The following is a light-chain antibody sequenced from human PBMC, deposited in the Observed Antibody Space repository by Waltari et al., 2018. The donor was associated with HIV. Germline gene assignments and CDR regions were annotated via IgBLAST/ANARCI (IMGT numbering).Light chain of an antibody. V-gene: IGKV1-27*01. CDR3: QKYDSGPFT. CDR1: HVISNF. CDR2: EAS. J-gene: IGKJ3*01. Sequence: DVRVPQSPSSLSASVGDRVTITCRASHVISNFLAWYQQKPGKVPKLLINEASVLQSEVPSRFSGSGSGTEFNLTISSLQAEDIGSYYCQKYDSGPFTFGPGTKVNIK.